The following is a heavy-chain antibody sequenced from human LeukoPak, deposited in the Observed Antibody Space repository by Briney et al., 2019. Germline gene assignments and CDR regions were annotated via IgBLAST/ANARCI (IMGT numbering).Heavy chain of an antibody. V-gene: IGHV3-7*01. CDR2: IKQDGSVK. CDR3: ARDYSHYIDV. J-gene: IGHJ6*03. CDR1: GFTFSNYW. Sequence: GGSLRLSRVASGFTFSNYWITWVRQSPGKGLEWVANIKQDGSVKYYVDSVKGRFTISRDNAMNSLYLQMNSLRAEDTAVYYCARDYSHYIDVWGKGTTVTVSS. D-gene: IGHD2-21*01.